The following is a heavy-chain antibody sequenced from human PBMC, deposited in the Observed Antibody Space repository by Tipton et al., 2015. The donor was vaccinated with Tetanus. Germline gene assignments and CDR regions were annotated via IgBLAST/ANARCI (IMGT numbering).Heavy chain of an antibody. CDR2: VFRSGSA. V-gene: IGHV4-30-2*05. J-gene: IGHJ6*02. D-gene: IGHD3-16*01. Sequence: TLSLTCAVSGASISSIYSWSWIRQPPGKGLEWIGYVFRSGSADYNPSLKSRVTISVDTSKNQFSLRLSSVTAADTAVYYCARDHGITWGGMGYYYGMDVWGQGTTVTVSS. CDR3: ARDHGITWGGMGYYYGMDV. CDR1: GASISSIYS.